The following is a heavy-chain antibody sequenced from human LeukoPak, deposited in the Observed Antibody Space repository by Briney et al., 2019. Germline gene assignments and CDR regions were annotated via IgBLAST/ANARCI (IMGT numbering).Heavy chain of an antibody. Sequence: GRSLRLSCAASGFTFSDAWVSWVRQAPGKGLEWIGRIKSETNGGTIDYAAPVNGRFTLSRDDSKHTLDLQMNSLKTEDTGAYYCSAGTGRSDFDYWGQGTLVIVSS. CDR3: SAGTGRSDFDY. V-gene: IGHV3-15*01. CDR2: IKSETNGGTI. J-gene: IGHJ4*02. D-gene: IGHD1-1*01. CDR1: GFTFSDAW.